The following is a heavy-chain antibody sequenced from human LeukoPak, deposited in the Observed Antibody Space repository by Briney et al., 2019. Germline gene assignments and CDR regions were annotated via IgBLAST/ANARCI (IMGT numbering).Heavy chain of an antibody. Sequence: PGGSLRLSCAASGFTFNSYAMSWVRQAPGKGLEWVSGISGSTGHTYYADSVKGRFTISRDTYKSTLLLQMNSLRAEDTAVYYYAKYSGSDRRSYLPLDYWGQGILVTVSS. J-gene: IGHJ4*02. D-gene: IGHD5-12*01. CDR2: ISGSTGHT. V-gene: IGHV3-23*01. CDR1: GFTFNSYA. CDR3: AKYSGSDRRSYLPLDY.